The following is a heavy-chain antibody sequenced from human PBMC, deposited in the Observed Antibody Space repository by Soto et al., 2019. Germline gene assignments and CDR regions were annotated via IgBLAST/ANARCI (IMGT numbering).Heavy chain of an antibody. J-gene: IGHJ4*02. D-gene: IGHD3-3*01. CDR1: GDSFSKYT. CDR3: ARVRLLYNSGRSQLDS. CDR2: FIPRFGTT. V-gene: IGHV1-69*01. Sequence: QVQLVQSGAEVKKPGSSVRVSCKTSGDSFSKYTVNWVRQAPRQGLEWMGGFIPRFGTTKFAQTLQGRVTITADQSMNTVYMELRSLRSEDTALYYCARVRLLYNSGRSQLDSWGQGTLVPVPS.